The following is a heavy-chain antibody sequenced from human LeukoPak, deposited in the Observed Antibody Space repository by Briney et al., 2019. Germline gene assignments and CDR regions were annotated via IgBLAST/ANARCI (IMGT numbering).Heavy chain of an antibody. D-gene: IGHD3-22*01. Sequence: GGSLRLSCQASGFTFYMYAMSWVRQAPGKGLEWVASMCGTAGCTFYPDSVKGRFTISRDNSKNVLYLRMNSLTAEDTAIYYCAKDRPNFHENSGHYYRRDGDSWGQGTLVTVSP. V-gene: IGHV3-23*01. CDR1: GFTFYMYA. CDR3: AKDRPNFHENSGHYYRRDGDS. CDR2: MCGTAGCT. J-gene: IGHJ5*01.